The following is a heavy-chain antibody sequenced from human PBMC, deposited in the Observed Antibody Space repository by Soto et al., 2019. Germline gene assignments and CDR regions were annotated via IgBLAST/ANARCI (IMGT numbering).Heavy chain of an antibody. Sequence: SETLSLTCTVSGGSISSSSYYWGWIRQPPGKGLEWTGSIYYSGSTYYNPSLKSRVTISVDTSKNQFSLKLSSVTAADTAVYYCARQSSSPTPFDYWGQGTLVTVSS. CDR2: IYYSGST. CDR1: GGSISSSSYY. D-gene: IGHD6-13*01. CDR3: ARQSSSPTPFDY. J-gene: IGHJ4*02. V-gene: IGHV4-39*01.